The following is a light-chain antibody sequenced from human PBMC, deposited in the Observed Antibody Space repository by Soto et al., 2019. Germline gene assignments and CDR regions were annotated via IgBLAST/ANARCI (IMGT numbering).Light chain of an antibody. J-gene: IGLJ2*01. CDR2: DVI. Sequence: QSALTLPASVSGSPGQSITISCTGTSSDVGGYNYVSWYQQHPGKAPKLMIYDVINRPSGVSNRFSGSKSGNTASLTISGLQAEDEADYYCSSYTSSSTRVFGGGTKLTVL. V-gene: IGLV2-14*01. CDR1: SSDVGGYNY. CDR3: SSYTSSSTRV.